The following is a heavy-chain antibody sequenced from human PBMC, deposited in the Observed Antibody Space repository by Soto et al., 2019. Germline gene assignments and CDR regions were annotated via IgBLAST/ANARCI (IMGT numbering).Heavy chain of an antibody. D-gene: IGHD6-13*01. V-gene: IGHV3-23*01. CDR1: GFTFSSYA. J-gene: IGHJ4*02. CDR3: AKSPWAMGIAPAYFDY. Sequence: PGGSLRLSCASSGFTFSSYAMSWVRQAPGKGLEWVSAISGSGGSTYYADSVKGRFTISRDNSKNTLYLQMNSLRAEDTAVYYCAKSPWAMGIAPAYFDYWGQGTLVTVSS. CDR2: ISGSGGST.